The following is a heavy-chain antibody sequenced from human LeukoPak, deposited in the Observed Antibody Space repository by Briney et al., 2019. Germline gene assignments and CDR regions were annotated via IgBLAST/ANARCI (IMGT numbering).Heavy chain of an antibody. CDR2: IWYDGSNK. Sequence: GRSLRLSCAASGFTFSSYGMHWVRQAPGKGLEWVAVIWYDGSNKYYADSVKGRFTISRDNSKNTLYLQMNSLRAEDTAVYYCARVRAVTTYYYYMDVWGKGTTVTVSS. V-gene: IGHV3-33*01. J-gene: IGHJ6*03. CDR1: GFTFSSYG. CDR3: ARVRAVTTYYYYMDV. D-gene: IGHD4-11*01.